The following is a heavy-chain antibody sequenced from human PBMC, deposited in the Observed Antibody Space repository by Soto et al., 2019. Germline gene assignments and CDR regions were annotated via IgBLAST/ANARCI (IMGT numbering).Heavy chain of an antibody. D-gene: IGHD2-2*02. J-gene: IGHJ6*01. CDR3: AIAGLAYSTSIPCYMYYYALYV. V-gene: IGHV1-46*01. Sequence: ASGKVSCKASGYTVTSYYMHWVRQAPGQGLEWMGIINPKSGSTTYAQKFQGRVTMTRDTSTSTVYMELTSLTSGDTDVYYCAIAGLAYSTSIPCYMYYYALYVGG. CDR2: INPKSGST. CDR1: GYTVTSYY.